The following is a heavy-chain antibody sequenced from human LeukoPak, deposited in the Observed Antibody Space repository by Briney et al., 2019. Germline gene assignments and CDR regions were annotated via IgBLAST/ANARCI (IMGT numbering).Heavy chain of an antibody. CDR2: ISGSGGST. Sequence: QAGGSLRLSCAASGFTFSSYAVSWVRQAPGKGLEWVSSISGSGGSTYSADSVKGRFTISRDNSKNTLYLQMNSLRAEDTALYYCAKDRSCTNDICHGDFDYWGQGTLATVSS. CDR1: GFTFSSYA. V-gene: IGHV3-23*01. D-gene: IGHD2-8*01. CDR3: AKDRSCTNDICHGDFDY. J-gene: IGHJ4*02.